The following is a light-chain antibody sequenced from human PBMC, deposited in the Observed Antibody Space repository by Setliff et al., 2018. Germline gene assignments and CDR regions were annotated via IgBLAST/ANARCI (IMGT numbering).Light chain of an antibody. CDR3: CSYTPTMGVV. V-gene: IGLV2-14*03. J-gene: IGLJ2*01. Sequence: QSALTQPASVSGSPAQSITISCTGTSSDIGRYDFVSWYQHLPGKAPQLLIFSVNNRPSQISDRFSAPKSGDTASLTISGLQAEDEAVYYCCSYTPTMGVVFGGGTKVTVL. CDR1: SSDIGRYDF. CDR2: SVN.